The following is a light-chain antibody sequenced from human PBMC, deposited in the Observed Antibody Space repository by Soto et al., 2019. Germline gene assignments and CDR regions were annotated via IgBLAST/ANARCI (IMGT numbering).Light chain of an antibody. CDR3: QQYGSSPDLIT. Sequence: EIVLTQSPGTLSLSPGERATLSCRTSQTISSSYFAWYQQKPGQAPRLLLYGTSYRAAGIPDRFSGSGSGTDFTLTITGLEPEDFAVYYCQQYGSSPDLITFGPGTKVDIK. CDR1: QTISSSY. V-gene: IGKV3-20*01. J-gene: IGKJ3*01. CDR2: GTS.